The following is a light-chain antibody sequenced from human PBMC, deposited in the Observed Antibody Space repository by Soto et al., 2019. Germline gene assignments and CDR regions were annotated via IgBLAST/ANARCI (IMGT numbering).Light chain of an antibody. CDR2: GAS. V-gene: IGKV3-15*01. CDR3: QQGHNWPLT. Sequence: EIVMTQSPAILSVSPGERATLSCRASQSISSELAWYQQKPGQPPRLLIYGASTRATGVPARFTGSGSGSDFTLTISGLQSEVFAVYYCQQGHNWPLTFGQGTRLEI. CDR1: QSISSE. J-gene: IGKJ2*01.